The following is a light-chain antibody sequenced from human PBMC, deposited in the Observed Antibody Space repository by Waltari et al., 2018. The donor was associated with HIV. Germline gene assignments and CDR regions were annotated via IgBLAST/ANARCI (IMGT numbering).Light chain of an antibody. Sequence: QSALTHPASASGSPGQSLTLPCTRTSSDVGGQTYVPLYQPHPGKAPKLMIYEVSNRPSGVSNRFSGSKSGNTASLTISGLQAEDEADYYCSSYTSSSTPVVFGGGTKLTVL. CDR3: SSYTSSSTPVV. V-gene: IGLV2-14*01. J-gene: IGLJ2*01. CDR1: SSDVGGQTY. CDR2: EVS.